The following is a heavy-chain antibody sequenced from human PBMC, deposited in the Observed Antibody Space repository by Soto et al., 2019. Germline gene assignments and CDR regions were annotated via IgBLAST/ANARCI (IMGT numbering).Heavy chain of an antibody. CDR2: IYNGGST. CDR3: ARAPVGLDTISYFDY. Sequence: PSETLSLTCTVSGDSVSSVGFHRAWLRRPPGKGLEWIGYIYNGGSTYYRPSLESRMHMSLGATRNHYSLRLTSVTAADTAVYFCARAPVGLDTISYFDYWGQGKLVTVSS. J-gene: IGHJ4*02. V-gene: IGHV4-30-4*01. D-gene: IGHD3-3*01. CDR1: GDSVSSVGFH.